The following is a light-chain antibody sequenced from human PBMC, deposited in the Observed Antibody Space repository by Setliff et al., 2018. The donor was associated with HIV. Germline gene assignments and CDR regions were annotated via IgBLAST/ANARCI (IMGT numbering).Light chain of an antibody. J-gene: IGLJ1*01. CDR2: DVS. V-gene: IGLV2-14*01. CDR1: SSDVGGYNY. Sequence: QSALTQPASVSGSPGQSITISCTGTSSDVGGYNYVSWYQQHPGKAPKLMISDVSKRPSGVSSRFSGSKSGNTASLTISVLQTEDEADYYCSSYTSSSTYVFGTGTKVTVL. CDR3: SSYTSSSTYV.